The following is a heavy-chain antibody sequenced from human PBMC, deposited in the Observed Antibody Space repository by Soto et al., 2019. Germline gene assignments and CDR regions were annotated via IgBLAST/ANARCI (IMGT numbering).Heavy chain of an antibody. CDR3: ATSNWFDP. D-gene: IGHD2-2*01. CDR2: ISYSGST. J-gene: IGHJ5*02. Sequence: SETLSLTCTVSGGSISSYYWSWIRQPPGKGLELIGYISYSGSTYYNPSLKSRVFISVDTSKNQFSLKLSSVTAADTAVYYCATSNWFDPWGQGTLVTVSS. CDR1: GGSISSYY. V-gene: IGHV4-59*04.